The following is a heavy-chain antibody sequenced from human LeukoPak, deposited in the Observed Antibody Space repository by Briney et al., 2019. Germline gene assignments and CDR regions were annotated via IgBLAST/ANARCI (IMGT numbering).Heavy chain of an antibody. J-gene: IGHJ4*02. CDR1: GFIFSDFA. Sequence: PGGSLRLSCAASGFIFSDFAMHWVRQASGKGLEWVGRIRTKVDSYATTYAASVKGRFTVSRDDSKNTAYLEMNSRKSEDTAVYYCARPSSGFHFWGQGTLVTVSS. CDR2: IRTKVDSYAT. D-gene: IGHD3-22*01. V-gene: IGHV3-73*01. CDR3: ARPSSGFHF.